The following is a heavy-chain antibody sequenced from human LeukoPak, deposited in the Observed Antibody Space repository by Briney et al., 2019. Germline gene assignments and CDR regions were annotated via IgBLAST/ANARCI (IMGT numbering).Heavy chain of an antibody. CDR3: AKDNRRHYTSGPNPDSLH. D-gene: IGHD6-19*01. J-gene: IGHJ4*02. CDR2: VSWNSGSI. Sequence: GGSLRLSCAGSGFIFNNYAMHWVRQPPGKGLEWVSGVSWNSGSIDYADSVKGRFTISRDNAKNSLYLQMNSLRVEDTAFYYCAKDNRRHYTSGPNPDSLHWGQGALVTVSS. V-gene: IGHV3-9*01. CDR1: GFIFNNYA.